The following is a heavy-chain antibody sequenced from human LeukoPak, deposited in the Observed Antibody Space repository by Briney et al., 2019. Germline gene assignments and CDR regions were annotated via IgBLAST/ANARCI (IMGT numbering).Heavy chain of an antibody. Sequence: AGGSLRLSCAASGFTVSSNYMSWVRQAPGKGLEWVSVIYSGGSTYYADSVKGRFTIPRDNSKNTLYLQMNSLRAEDTAVYYCARETYYYDSSDYWGQGTLVTVSS. CDR3: ARETYYYDSSDY. J-gene: IGHJ4*02. D-gene: IGHD3-22*01. CDR2: IYSGGST. CDR1: GFTVSSNY. V-gene: IGHV3-66*01.